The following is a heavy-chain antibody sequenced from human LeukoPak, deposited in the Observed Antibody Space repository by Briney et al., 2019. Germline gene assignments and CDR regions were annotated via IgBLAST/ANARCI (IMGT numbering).Heavy chain of an antibody. J-gene: IGHJ4*02. CDR1: GYSFTSYW. CDR3: AKRGGSRSFYSLDH. Sequence: GESLKISCKGSGYSFTSYWIGRVRQKPGKGLEWMGIIYPADSDTRYSPSFQGQVTISADKSTTTAYLQWSSLKASDTAIYYCAKRGGSRSFYSLDHWGQGTPVTVSS. CDR2: IYPADSDT. D-gene: IGHD3-10*01. V-gene: IGHV5-51*01.